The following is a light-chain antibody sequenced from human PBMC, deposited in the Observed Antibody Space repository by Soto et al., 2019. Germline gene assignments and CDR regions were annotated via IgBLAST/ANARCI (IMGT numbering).Light chain of an antibody. Sequence: DIQMTQSPSSLSASVGDRVTITCRASQGIXXYLAWYQQKPEKVPKLLIYTASTLQSGVPSRFSGSGSGTDXXXTISSLRPEDVATYFCHKYNSARWTFGQGTKVEVK. J-gene: IGKJ1*01. CDR3: HKYNSARWT. CDR1: QGIXXY. CDR2: TAS. V-gene: IGKV1-27*01.